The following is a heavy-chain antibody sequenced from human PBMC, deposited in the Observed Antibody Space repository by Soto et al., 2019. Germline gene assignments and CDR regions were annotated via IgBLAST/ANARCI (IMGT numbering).Heavy chain of an antibody. J-gene: IGHJ3*02. V-gene: IGHV3-9*01. CDR1: EFTFDDYA. Sequence: EVQLVESGGGLVQPGRSLRLSCAASEFTFDDYAMHWVRQAPGKGLEWVSGISWNSGSIGYADSVKGRFTISRDNAKNSLYLQMNSLRAEDTALYYCAKRDDAFDIWGQGTMVTVSS. CDR3: AKRDDAFDI. CDR2: ISWNSGSI.